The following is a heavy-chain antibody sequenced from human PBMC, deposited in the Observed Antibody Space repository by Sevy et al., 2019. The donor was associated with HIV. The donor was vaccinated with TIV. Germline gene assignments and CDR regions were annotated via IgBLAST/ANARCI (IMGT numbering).Heavy chain of an antibody. CDR2: IHSDDTT. CDR1: GFTVNSNY. Sequence: GGSLRLSCAASGFTVNSNYMTWVRQAPGKGLEGVSVIHSDDTTYHADSVKDRFTISRDNFKNTLYLHMSSLRAEDTAVYYCARVGSTVVTPFDSWGQGTLVTVSS. CDR3: ARVGSTVVTPFDS. D-gene: IGHD4-17*01. J-gene: IGHJ4*02. V-gene: IGHV3-66*01.